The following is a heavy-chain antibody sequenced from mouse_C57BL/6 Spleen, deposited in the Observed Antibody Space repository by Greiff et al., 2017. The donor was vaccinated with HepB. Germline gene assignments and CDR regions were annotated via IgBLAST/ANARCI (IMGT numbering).Heavy chain of an antibody. Sequence: QVQLQQSGAELVKPGASVKLSCKASGYTFTEYTIHWVKQRSGQGLEWIGWFYPGSGSIKYNEKFKDKATLTADKSSSTIYMELSRLTSEDSAVYFCARHEESGYDGYYDWSAYWGQGTLVTVSA. CDR1: GYTFTEYT. D-gene: IGHD2-3*01. J-gene: IGHJ3*01. V-gene: IGHV1-62-2*01. CDR2: FYPGSGSI. CDR3: ARHEESGYDGYYDWSAY.